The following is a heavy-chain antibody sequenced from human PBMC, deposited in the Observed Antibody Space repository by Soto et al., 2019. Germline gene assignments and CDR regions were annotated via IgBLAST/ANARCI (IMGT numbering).Heavy chain of an antibody. CDR2: IHSSGST. V-gene: IGHV4-31*02. Sequence: WTWIRQPPGKGLEWIGYIHSSGSTFYNPSLESRVIISIDTSEKQFSLRLSSVTAADTAVYYCAREDRNYYDKSGYFHWGQGTLVTVSS. D-gene: IGHD3-22*01. CDR3: AREDRNYYDKSGYFH. J-gene: IGHJ4*02.